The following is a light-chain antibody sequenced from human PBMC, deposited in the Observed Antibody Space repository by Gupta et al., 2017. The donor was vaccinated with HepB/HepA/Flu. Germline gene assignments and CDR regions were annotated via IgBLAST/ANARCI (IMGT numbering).Light chain of an antibody. V-gene: IGKV1-39*01. CDR2: AAF. Sequence: DMQLTQSTSSLSASVGDRVTSSCRASQSISSYLNWYQQKPGKVPKLLVYAAFTLESGVPSRFSGSRSGTDFTLTISRLQPEDFATYYCQQWDNTPRTFGGGTKVEI. CDR1: QSISSY. CDR3: QQWDNTPRT. J-gene: IGKJ4*01.